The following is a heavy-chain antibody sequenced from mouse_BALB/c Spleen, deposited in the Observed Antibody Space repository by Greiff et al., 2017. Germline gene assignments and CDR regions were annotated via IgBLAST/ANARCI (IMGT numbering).Heavy chain of an antibody. V-gene: IGHV1-7*01. D-gene: IGHD2-4*01. CDR1: GYTFTSYW. CDR2: INPSTGYT. Sequence: VKLQESGAELAKPGASVKMSCKASGYTFTSYWMHWVKQRPGQGLEWIGYINPSTGYTEYNQKFKDKATLTADKSSSTAYMQLSSLTSEDSAVYYCARDDYDVGYAMDYWGQGTSVTVSS. J-gene: IGHJ4*01. CDR3: ARDDYDVGYAMDY.